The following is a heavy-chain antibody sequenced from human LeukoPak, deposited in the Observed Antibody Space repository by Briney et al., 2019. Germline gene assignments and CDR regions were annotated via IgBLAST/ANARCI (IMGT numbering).Heavy chain of an antibody. V-gene: IGHV3-23*01. CDR2: IFVGAGST. CDR1: RFSLSSHT. J-gene: IGHJ4*02. CDR3: AHGAMYQLDC. Sequence: GRSLRLSPAASRFSLSSHTMSAVRETPGKGLECVSGIFVGAGSTSYAHSVKGRFTIPGDNSKNTLFLQMNRLRPPHPSVNYCAHGAMYQLDCWGQGTLLTDS. D-gene: IGHD2-2*01.